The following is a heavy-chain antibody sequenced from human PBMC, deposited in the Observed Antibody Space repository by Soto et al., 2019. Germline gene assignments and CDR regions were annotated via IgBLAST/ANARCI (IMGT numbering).Heavy chain of an antibody. Sequence: GGSLRLSCAASGFTFSSYAMSWVRQAPGKGLEWVSVISTGGTSIYYADSVKGRFTISRDNSKNTLYLQMNSLRAEDTAVYYCAKDLLRWAFDIWGQGTMVTVS. V-gene: IGHV3-23*01. CDR2: ISTGGTSI. D-gene: IGHD2-15*01. CDR3: AKDLLRWAFDI. J-gene: IGHJ3*02. CDR1: GFTFSSYA.